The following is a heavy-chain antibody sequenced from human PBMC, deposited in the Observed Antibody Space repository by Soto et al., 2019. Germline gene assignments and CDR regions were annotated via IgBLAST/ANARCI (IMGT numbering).Heavy chain of an antibody. D-gene: IGHD3-10*01. CDR3: ARAWFGDFVYYLDY. J-gene: IGHJ4*02. Sequence: ASVKVSCKASGYTFTSYGISWVRQAPGQGLEWMGWISAYNGNTNYAQKLQGRVTMTTDTSTSSASMELRSLRSDDTAVYYCARAWFGDFVYYLDYWGQGTLVTVSS. V-gene: IGHV1-18*01. CDR2: ISAYNGNT. CDR1: GYTFTSYG.